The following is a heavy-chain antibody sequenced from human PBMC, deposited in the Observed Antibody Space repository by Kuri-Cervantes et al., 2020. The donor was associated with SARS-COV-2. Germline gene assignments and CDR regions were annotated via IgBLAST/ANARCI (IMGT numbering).Heavy chain of an antibody. J-gene: IGHJ4*02. D-gene: IGHD5-18*01. CDR3: AKDMWSDDRGHSHGGFDF. V-gene: IGHV3-21*04. CDR1: GFTFSSYS. Sequence: GGSLRLSCAASGFTFSSYSMNWVRQAPGKGLEWDSSISSSSSYIYYADSVKGRFTISRDNAKSSLYLEMNSLRVEDTAFYYCAKDMWSDDRGHSHGGFDFWGQGTLVTVSS. CDR2: ISSSSSYI.